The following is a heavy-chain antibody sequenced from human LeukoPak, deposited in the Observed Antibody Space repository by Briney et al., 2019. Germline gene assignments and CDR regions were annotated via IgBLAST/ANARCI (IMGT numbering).Heavy chain of an antibody. CDR2: ISGSGGST. V-gene: IGHV3-23*01. CDR1: GFTFSSYA. D-gene: IGHD3-10*01. CDR3: AKVENVLLWFAESYGMDV. Sequence: PGGSLRLSCAASGFTFSSYAMSWVRQAPGKGLEWVSAISGSGGSTYYADSVKGRFTISRDNSKNTLYLQMNSLRAEDTAVYYCAKVENVLLWFAESYGMDVWGQGTTVTVSS. J-gene: IGHJ6*02.